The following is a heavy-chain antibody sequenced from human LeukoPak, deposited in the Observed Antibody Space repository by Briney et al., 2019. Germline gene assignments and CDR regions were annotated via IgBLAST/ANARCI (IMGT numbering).Heavy chain of an antibody. CDR2: IKQDGSEK. J-gene: IGHJ4*02. CDR1: GFTFSSYW. CDR3: ARTIVDIVATMADY. Sequence: GGSLRLSCAASGFTFSSYWMSWVRQAPGKGLEWVANIKQDGSEKYYVDSVKGRFTISSDNAKNSLYLQMNSLRAEDTAVYYCARTIVDIVATMADYWGQGTLVTVSS. D-gene: IGHD5-12*01. V-gene: IGHV3-7*01.